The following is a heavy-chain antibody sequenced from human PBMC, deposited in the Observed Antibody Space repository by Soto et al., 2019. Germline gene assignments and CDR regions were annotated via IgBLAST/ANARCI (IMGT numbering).Heavy chain of an antibody. CDR3: ARDLKTSTVTTYYYYGMDV. D-gene: IGHD4-17*01. CDR1: GGSISSYY. CDR2: IYYSGST. V-gene: IGHV4-59*01. J-gene: IGHJ6*02. Sequence: SETLSLTCTVSGGSISSYYWSWIRQPPGKGLEWIGYIYYSGSTNYNPSIKSRVTISVDTSKNQFSLKLSSVTAADTAVYYCARDLKTSTVTTYYYYGMDVWGQGTTVTVSS.